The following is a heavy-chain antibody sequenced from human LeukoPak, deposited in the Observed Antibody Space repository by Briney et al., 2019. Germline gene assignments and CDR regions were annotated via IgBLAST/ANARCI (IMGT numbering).Heavy chain of an antibody. J-gene: IGHJ3*02. CDR2: FYSGGST. CDR1: GFTVSSNY. CDR3: ARDGFSCRYPYDAFDI. D-gene: IGHD3-16*02. V-gene: IGHV3-53*01. Sequence: GGSLRLSCAAPGFTVSSNYMSWVRQAPGKGLEWVSVFYSGGSTYYADSVRGRVTIARDNSKNTLYLQMSSLRAEDTAVYYCARDGFSCRYPYDAFDIWGQGTMVSVSS.